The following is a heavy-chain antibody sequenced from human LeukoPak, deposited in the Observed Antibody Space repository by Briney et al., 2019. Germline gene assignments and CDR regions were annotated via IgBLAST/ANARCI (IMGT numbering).Heavy chain of an antibody. V-gene: IGHV1-3*01. D-gene: IGHD3-16*01. Sequence: ASVKVSCKASGYTFTSYAMHWVRQAPGQRLEWMGWINAGNGNTKYSQKFQGRVTITRDTSASTAYMELSSLRSEDTAVYYCARVRIMISDPYYFDYWGQGTLVTVSS. CDR3: ARVRIMISDPYYFDY. CDR2: INAGNGNT. CDR1: GYTFTSYA. J-gene: IGHJ4*02.